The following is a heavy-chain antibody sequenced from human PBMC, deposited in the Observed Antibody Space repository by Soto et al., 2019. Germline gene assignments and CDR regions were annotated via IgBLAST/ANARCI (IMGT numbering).Heavy chain of an antibody. Sequence: QVQLQQWRAGLLKPSETLSLTCAVYGGSFSGYYWSWIRQPPGKGLEWIGEINHSGSTNYNPSLKSRVTISVDTSKNQFSLKLSSVTAADTAVYYCARGPNDYGDYYFDYWGQGTLVTVSS. V-gene: IGHV4-34*01. CDR3: ARGPNDYGDYYFDY. CDR2: INHSGST. J-gene: IGHJ4*02. D-gene: IGHD4-17*01. CDR1: GGSFSGYY.